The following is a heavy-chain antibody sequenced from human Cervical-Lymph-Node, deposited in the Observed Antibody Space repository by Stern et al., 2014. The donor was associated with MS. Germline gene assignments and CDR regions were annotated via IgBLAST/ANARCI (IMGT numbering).Heavy chain of an antibody. CDR1: GFTFSDYA. CDR2: ISLSSGST. J-gene: IGHJ4*02. Sequence: EVQLVESGGGLVQPGGSLRLSCAASGFTFSDYAMSWVRQAPGKGLAGVSAISLSSGSTYYADSVQGRFTISRDNSKNTLYLQMNSLRAEDTAVYYCAKDRELVVVTFDSWGQGTLVTVSS. V-gene: IGHV3-23*04. D-gene: IGHD2-15*01. CDR3: AKDRELVVVTFDS.